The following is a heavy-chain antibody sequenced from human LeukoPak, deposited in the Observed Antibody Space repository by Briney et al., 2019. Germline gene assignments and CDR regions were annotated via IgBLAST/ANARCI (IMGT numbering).Heavy chain of an antibody. J-gene: IGHJ3*02. CDR1: GFTFSSYW. CDR3: ARDTYDFWSGYYTGNDAFDI. V-gene: IGHV3-7*01. CDR2: IKQDGSEK. D-gene: IGHD3-3*01. Sequence: GGSLGLSCAASGFTFSSYWMSWVRQAPGKGLEWVANIKQDGSEKYYVDSVKGRFTISRDNAKNSLYLQMNSLRAEDTAVYYCARDTYDFWSGYYTGNDAFDIWGQGTMVTVSS.